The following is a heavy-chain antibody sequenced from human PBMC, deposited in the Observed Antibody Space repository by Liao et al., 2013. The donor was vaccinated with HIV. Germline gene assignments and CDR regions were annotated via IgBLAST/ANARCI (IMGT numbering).Heavy chain of an antibody. CDR2: IYTGMSTTGTT. Sequence: QLQESGPGLVKPSETLSLTCTVSGDLIRRDNYYWTWIRQPAGKGLEWIGHIYTGMSTTGTTNYNPSLKSRVSISADTSSNHVSLKLTSVTAADTAVYYCARVQWXPAPNWYSDLWGRGTLVIVSS. J-gene: IGHJ2*01. CDR3: ARVQWXPAPNWYSDL. V-gene: IGHV4-61*02. CDR1: GDLIRRDNYY. D-gene: IGHD1-26*01.